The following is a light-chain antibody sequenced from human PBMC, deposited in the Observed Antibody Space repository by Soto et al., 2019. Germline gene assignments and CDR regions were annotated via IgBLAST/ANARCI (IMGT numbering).Light chain of an antibody. V-gene: IGKV3D-20*02. CDR2: DAS. CDR3: QQSHSTPRT. J-gene: IGKJ1*01. Sequence: EIVLTKAPGTLSLSPGERATVSCRSSQSVGSSYLAWYQQKPGQAPRLLIYDASTRATGIPARFSGSGSGTDFTLTISSLQPEDFATYYCQQSHSTPRTFGQGTNVDI. CDR1: QSVGSSY.